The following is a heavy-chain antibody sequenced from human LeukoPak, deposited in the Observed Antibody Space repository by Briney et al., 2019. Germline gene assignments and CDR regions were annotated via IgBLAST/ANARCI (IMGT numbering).Heavy chain of an antibody. CDR3: ARKGSSPRTFDY. CDR1: GFSFSSYW. V-gene: IGHV3-7*01. D-gene: IGHD2-2*01. CDR2: IKEDGSEK. J-gene: IGHJ4*02. Sequence: PGGSLRLSCAASGFSFSSYWMSWVRQAPGKGLEWVANIKEDGSEKNYVDSVKGRFTISRDNAKNSLYLQMNSLRAEDTAVYYCARKGSSPRTFDYWGQGTLVTVSS.